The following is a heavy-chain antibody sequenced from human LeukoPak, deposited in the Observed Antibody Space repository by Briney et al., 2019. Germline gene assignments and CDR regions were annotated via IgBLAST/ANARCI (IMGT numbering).Heavy chain of an antibody. Sequence: PSETLSVTCTVSGGSVSSYYWSWIRQPPGKGLEWIGYIYYSGSTNYNPSLKSRVTISVDTSKNQFSLKLSSVTAADTAVSYCVGSLAAAGNFDYWGQRTLVTVSS. CDR1: GGSVSSYY. CDR3: VGSLAAAGNFDY. CDR2: IYYSGST. J-gene: IGHJ4*02. V-gene: IGHV4-59*02. D-gene: IGHD6-13*01.